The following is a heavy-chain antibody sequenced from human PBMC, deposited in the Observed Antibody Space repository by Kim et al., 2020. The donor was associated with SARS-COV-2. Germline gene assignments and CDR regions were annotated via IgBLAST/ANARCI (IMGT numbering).Heavy chain of an antibody. CDR2: IYYSGST. CDR3: ARGRIVVVPAARYYFDY. CDR1: GGSISSYY. Sequence: SETLSLTCTVSGGSISSYYWSWIRQPPGKGLEWIGYIYYSGSTNYNPSLKSRVTISVDTSKNQFSLKLSSVTAADTAVYYCARGRIVVVPAARYYFDYWGQGTLVTVSS. J-gene: IGHJ4*02. D-gene: IGHD2-2*01. V-gene: IGHV4-59*13.